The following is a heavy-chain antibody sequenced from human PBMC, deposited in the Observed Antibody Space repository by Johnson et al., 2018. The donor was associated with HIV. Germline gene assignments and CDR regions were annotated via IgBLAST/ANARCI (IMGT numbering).Heavy chain of an antibody. J-gene: IGHJ3*02. V-gene: IGHV3-53*01. CDR3: ARDLQGRDAFDI. Sequence: VQLVESGGGLIQRGGSLRLSCAASGFTVSSNYMSWVRQAPGKGLEWVSVIYSGGSTYYADSVKGRFTISRDNAKNSLYLQMNSLRAEDTAVYYCARDLQGRDAFDIWGQGTMVTVSS. CDR2: IYSGGST. CDR1: GFTVSSNY.